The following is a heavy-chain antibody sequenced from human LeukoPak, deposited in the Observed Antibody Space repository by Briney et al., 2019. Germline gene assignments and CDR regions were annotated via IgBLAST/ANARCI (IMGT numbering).Heavy chain of an antibody. Sequence: SQTLSLTCAVSGGSISSGGYSWSWIRQPAGKGLEWIGRIYTSGNTNYNPSLKSRVTMSVDTSKNQFSLKLSSVTAADTAVYYCARGSGYSSSWPHFDYWGQGTLVTVSS. D-gene: IGHD6-13*01. J-gene: IGHJ4*02. CDR2: IYTSGNT. V-gene: IGHV4-61*02. CDR1: GGSISSGGYS. CDR3: ARGSGYSSSWPHFDY.